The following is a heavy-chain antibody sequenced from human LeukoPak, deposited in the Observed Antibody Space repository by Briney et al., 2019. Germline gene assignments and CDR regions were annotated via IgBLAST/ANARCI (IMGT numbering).Heavy chain of an antibody. CDR3: ARERWHCRVNCYSVYYYALDV. V-gene: IGHV1-3*01. Sequence: ASVKVSCKASGYTFTSYAMHWVRQAPGQRLEWMGWINAGNGNTKYSQNFQGRVTVTSGTSAATAYVELDSLTSEDTAVYYCARERWHCRVNCYSVYYYALDVWGQGTTVTVSS. CDR1: GYTFTSYA. D-gene: IGHD2-15*01. CDR2: INAGNGNT. J-gene: IGHJ6*02.